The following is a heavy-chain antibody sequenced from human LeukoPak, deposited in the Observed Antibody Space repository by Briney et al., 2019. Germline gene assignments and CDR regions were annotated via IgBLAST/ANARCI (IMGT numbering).Heavy chain of an antibody. CDR2: INPNSVGA. CDR3: ARDYGGFCTSDNCYRTIFDY. V-gene: IGHV1-2*02. J-gene: IGHJ4*02. CDR1: GYTFTGYY. Sequence: ASVKVSCNAFGYTFTGYYMHWVRRAPGLGLEWLGWINPNSVGANYAQKFQGRVTMTRDTSISTAYMDLSSLRSDDTAVYYCARDYGGFCTSDNCYRTIFDYWGQGTLVTVSS. D-gene: IGHD2-2*02.